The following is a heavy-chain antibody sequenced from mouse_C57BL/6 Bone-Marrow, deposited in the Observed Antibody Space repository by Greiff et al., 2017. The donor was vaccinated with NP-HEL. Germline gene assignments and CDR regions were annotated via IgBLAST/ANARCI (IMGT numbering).Heavy chain of an antibody. Sequence: VQLQESGGDLVKPGGSLKLSCAASGFTFSSYGMSWVRQTPDKRLEWVATISSGGSYTYYPDSVKGRFTISRDNAKNTLYLQMSRLKSEDTAMYYCARHYYGSPFAYWGQGTLVTVSA. V-gene: IGHV5-6*01. CDR1: GFTFSSYG. J-gene: IGHJ3*01. CDR3: ARHYYGSPFAY. CDR2: ISSGGSYT. D-gene: IGHD1-1*01.